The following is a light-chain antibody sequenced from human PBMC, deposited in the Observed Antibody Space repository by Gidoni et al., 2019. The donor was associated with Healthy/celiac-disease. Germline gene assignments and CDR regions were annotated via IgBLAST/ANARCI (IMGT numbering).Light chain of an antibody. V-gene: IGKV4-1*01. CDR2: WAS. J-gene: IGKJ3*01. CDR3: QQYYSTPYA. CDR1: QSVLYSSNNKNY. Sequence: DIVMTQSPDSLAVSLGERATINCKSRQSVLYSSNNKNYLAWYQQKPGQPPKRRIYWASTRESGVPDRFSGSGSGTDFTLTISSLQAEDVAVYYCQQYYSTPYAFGPXTKVDIK.